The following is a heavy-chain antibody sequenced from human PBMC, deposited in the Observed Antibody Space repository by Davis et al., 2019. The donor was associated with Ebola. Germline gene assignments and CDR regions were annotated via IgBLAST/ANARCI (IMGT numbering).Heavy chain of an antibody. CDR3: ATLYYFDY. J-gene: IGHJ4*02. Sequence: ESLKISCAASGFTFDDYAMHWVRQAPGKGLEWVSLISGDGGSTYYADSVKGRLTISRDNSKNSLYLQMNSLRTEDTALYYCATLYYFDYWGQGTLATVSS. CDR2: ISGDGGST. V-gene: IGHV3-43*02. CDR1: GFTFDDYA.